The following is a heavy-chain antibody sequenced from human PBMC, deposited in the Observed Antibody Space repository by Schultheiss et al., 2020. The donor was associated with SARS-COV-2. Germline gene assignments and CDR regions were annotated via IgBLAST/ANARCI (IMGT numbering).Heavy chain of an antibody. J-gene: IGHJ4*02. CDR3: ARSGYYYDSSGYYFSNHFGVDY. D-gene: IGHD3-22*01. CDR1: GGSISSYY. V-gene: IGHV4-59*08. CDR2: IYYSGST. Sequence: SETLSLTCTVSGGSISSYYWSWIRQPPGKGLEWIGYIYYSGSTNYNPSLKSRVTISVDTSKNQFSLKLSSVTAADTALYYCARSGYYYDSSGYYFSNHFGVDYWGQGTLVTVSS.